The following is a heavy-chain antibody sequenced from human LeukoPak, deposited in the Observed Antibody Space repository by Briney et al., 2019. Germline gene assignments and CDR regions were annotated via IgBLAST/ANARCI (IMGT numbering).Heavy chain of an antibody. CDR1: GGSFSGYY. Sequence: SETLSLTCAVYGGSFSGYYWSWIRQPPGKGLEWIGEINHSGSTNYNPSLKSRVTISVDTSKNQFSLKRSSVTAADTAVYYCARGRRRSQVVPATIFDYWGQGTLVTVSS. CDR3: ARGRRRSQVVPATIFDY. J-gene: IGHJ4*02. D-gene: IGHD2-2*01. V-gene: IGHV4-34*01. CDR2: INHSGST.